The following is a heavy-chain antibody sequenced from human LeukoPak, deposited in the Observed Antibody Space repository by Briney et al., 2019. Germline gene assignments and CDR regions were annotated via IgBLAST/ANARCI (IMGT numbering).Heavy chain of an antibody. CDR3: AREGPGFVVGATPYFDY. Sequence: ASVKVSCKASGGTFSSYAISWVRQAPGQGLEWMGWINPNSGGTNYAQKFQGWVTMTRDTSISTAYMELSRLRSDDTAVYYCAREGPGFVVGATPYFDYWGQGTLVTVSS. CDR2: INPNSGGT. V-gene: IGHV1-2*04. D-gene: IGHD1-26*01. J-gene: IGHJ4*02. CDR1: GGTFSSYA.